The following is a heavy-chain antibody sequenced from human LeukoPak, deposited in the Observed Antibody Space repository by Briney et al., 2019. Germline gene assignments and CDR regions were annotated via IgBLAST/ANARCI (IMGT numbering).Heavy chain of an antibody. CDR1: GFMFSRYW. CDR3: AREGGYGGVFDY. J-gene: IGHJ4*02. CDR2: IKQDGSQK. V-gene: IGHV3-7*05. Sequence: GSLRLSCAASGFMFSRYWMSWVRQAPGKGLEWVANIKQDGSQKYYVDSVKGRFTISRDNPKNSLYLQMNSLRAEDTAVYYCAREGGYGGVFDYWGQGSLVTVSS. D-gene: IGHD5-12*01.